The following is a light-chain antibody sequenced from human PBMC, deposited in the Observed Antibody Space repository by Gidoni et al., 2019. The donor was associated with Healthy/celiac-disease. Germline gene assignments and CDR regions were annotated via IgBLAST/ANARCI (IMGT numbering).Light chain of an antibody. J-gene: IGKJ1*01. CDR2: GAS. V-gene: IGKV3-20*01. Sequence: EIVLTQSPGTLSLSPGERGTLSCRASQSVSSSYLAWYQQKPGQAPRLLIYGASSRATGIPDRFSGSGSGTDFTLTISRLEPEDFAVYYCQQYGSSPRTFGQXTKVEIK. CDR1: QSVSSSY. CDR3: QQYGSSPRT.